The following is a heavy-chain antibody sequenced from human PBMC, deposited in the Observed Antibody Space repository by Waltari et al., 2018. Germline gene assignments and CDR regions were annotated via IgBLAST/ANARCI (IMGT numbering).Heavy chain of an antibody. J-gene: IGHJ4*02. V-gene: IGHV3-7*01. CDR1: GFTFSSYW. Sequence: EVQLVESGGGLVQPGGSLRLSCAASGFTFSSYWMSWVRQAPGRGVDGVANIKQEGSEKYYVDSVKGRFTISRDNAKNSLYLQMNSLRAEDTAVYYCARDDDYVWGSSWDWGQGTLVTVSS. CDR2: IKQEGSEK. D-gene: IGHD3-16*01. CDR3: ARDDDYVWGSSWD.